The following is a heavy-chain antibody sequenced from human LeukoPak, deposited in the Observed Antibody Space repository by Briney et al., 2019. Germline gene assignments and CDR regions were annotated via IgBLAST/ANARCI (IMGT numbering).Heavy chain of an antibody. CDR3: ARDAFRYYDSSGYYLP. CDR1: GFTFSSYA. CDR2: ISYDGSNK. D-gene: IGHD3-22*01. V-gene: IGHV3-30-3*01. J-gene: IGHJ4*02. Sequence: PGRSLRLSCAASGFTFSSYAMHWVRQAPGKGLEWVAVISYDGSNKYYADSVKGRFTISRDNSKNTLYLQMNSLRAGDTAVYYCARDAFRYYDSSGYYLPWGQGTLVTVSS.